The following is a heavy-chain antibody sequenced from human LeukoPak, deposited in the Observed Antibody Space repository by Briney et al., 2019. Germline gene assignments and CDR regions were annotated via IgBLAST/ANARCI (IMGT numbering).Heavy chain of an antibody. CDR3: AKPAKTDAFDI. J-gene: IGHJ3*02. Sequence: GGSLRLSCAASGFTFSDYYMSWIRQAPGKGLEWVSYISSSGSTIYYADSVKGRFTISRDNAKNSLYLQMNSLRAEDTAVYYCAKPAKTDAFDIWGQGTMVTVSS. V-gene: IGHV3-11*01. CDR1: GFTFSDYY. D-gene: IGHD4/OR15-4a*01. CDR2: ISSSGSTI.